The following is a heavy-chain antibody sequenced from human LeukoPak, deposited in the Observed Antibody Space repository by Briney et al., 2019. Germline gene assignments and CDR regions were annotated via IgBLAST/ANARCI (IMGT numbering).Heavy chain of an antibody. CDR1: GDSVSSNSAT. CDR3: ARVGYCSSTGCSNWFDP. Sequence: SQTLSLTCAISGDSVSSNSATWNWIRQSPSRGLEWLGRTYYRSKWYNDYAVSVKSRIIINPDTSKNQFSLQLNSVTPEDTAVHYCARVGYCSSTGCSNWFDPWGQGTLVTVSP. CDR2: TYYRSKWYN. V-gene: IGHV6-1*01. J-gene: IGHJ5*02. D-gene: IGHD2-2*01.